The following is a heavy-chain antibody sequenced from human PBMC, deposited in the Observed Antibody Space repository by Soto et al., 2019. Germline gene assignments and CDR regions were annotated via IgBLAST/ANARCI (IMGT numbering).Heavy chain of an antibody. CDR3: ARTYNWNYGYYYGMDV. Sequence: SETLSLTCTVSGGSISSYYWSWIRQPPGKGLEWIGYIYYSGSTNYNPSLKSRVTISVDTSKNRFSLKLSSVTAADTAVYYCARTYNWNYGYYYGMDVWGQGTTVTVSS. CDR2: IYYSGST. D-gene: IGHD1-7*01. J-gene: IGHJ6*02. CDR1: GGSISSYY. V-gene: IGHV4-59*01.